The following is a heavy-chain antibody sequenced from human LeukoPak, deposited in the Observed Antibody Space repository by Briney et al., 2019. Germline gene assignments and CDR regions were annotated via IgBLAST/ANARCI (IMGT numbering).Heavy chain of an antibody. V-gene: IGHV1-18*01. D-gene: IGHD3-22*01. CDR2: ISAYNGNT. Sequence: ASVKVSCKASGYAFTSYGISWVRQAPGQGLEWMGWISAYNGNTNYAQKLQGRVTMTTDTSTSTAYMELRSLRSDDTAVYYCARYDSSAYYFDYWGQGTLVTVSS. J-gene: IGHJ4*02. CDR1: GYAFTSYG. CDR3: ARYDSSAYYFDY.